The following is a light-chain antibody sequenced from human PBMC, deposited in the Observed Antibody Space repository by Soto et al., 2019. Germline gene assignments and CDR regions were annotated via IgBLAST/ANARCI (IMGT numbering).Light chain of an antibody. Sequence: ALTQPRSVSGSPGQSVTISCTGTSIDVGTYDFVSWYQQHPGKAPRLMIFDVSERPSGVPDRFSGSKSGNTASLTISGLQAEDEADYYCCLYAVTFYVSGTGTKVTVL. CDR1: SIDVGTYDF. CDR3: CLYAVTFYV. V-gene: IGLV2-11*01. CDR2: DVS. J-gene: IGLJ1*01.